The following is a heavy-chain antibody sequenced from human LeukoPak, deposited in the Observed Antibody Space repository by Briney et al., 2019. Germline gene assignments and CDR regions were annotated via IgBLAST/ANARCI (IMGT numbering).Heavy chain of an antibody. Sequence: ASVKVSCKASGYTFTSYGISWVRQAPGQGLEWMGWISAYNGNTNYAQKLQGRVTMTTDTSTSTAYMELRSLRSDDTAVYYCARDPGYCSSTSCSLDAFDIWGQGTMVTVPS. J-gene: IGHJ3*02. CDR3: ARDPGYCSSTSCSLDAFDI. CDR1: GYTFTSYG. V-gene: IGHV1-18*01. CDR2: ISAYNGNT. D-gene: IGHD2-2*01.